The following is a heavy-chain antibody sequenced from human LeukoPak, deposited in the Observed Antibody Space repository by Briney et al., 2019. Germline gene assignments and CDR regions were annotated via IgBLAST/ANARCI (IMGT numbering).Heavy chain of an antibody. Sequence: SETLSLTCTVSGGSISSSGYYWSWIRQPPGKGLEWIGEINHSGSTNYNPSLKSRVTISVDTSKNQFSLKLSSVTAADTAVYYCAREHYYDSSGYSFVVGNWFDPWGQGTLVTVSS. V-gene: IGHV4-39*07. D-gene: IGHD3-22*01. CDR2: INHSGST. J-gene: IGHJ5*02. CDR3: AREHYYDSSGYSFVVGNWFDP. CDR1: GGSISSSGYY.